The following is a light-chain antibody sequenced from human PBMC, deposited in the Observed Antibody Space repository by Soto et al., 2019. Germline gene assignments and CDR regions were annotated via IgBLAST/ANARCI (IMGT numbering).Light chain of an antibody. CDR1: SRDVGTYNL. CDR2: EGN. CDR3: CSYAPSRTLL. Sequence: QSVLTQPASVSGSPGESITISCTGTSRDVGTYNLVTWYQQHPGRVPKLILYEGNKRPSGVSSRFSASKSGNTASLTNSGLQAEDEADYFCCSYAPSRTLLFGGGTKLTVL. V-gene: IGLV2-23*01. J-gene: IGLJ2*01.